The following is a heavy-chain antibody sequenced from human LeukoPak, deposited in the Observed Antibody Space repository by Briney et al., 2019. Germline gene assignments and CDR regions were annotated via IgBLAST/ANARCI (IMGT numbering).Heavy chain of an antibody. V-gene: IGHV1-2*02. Sequence: GASVRVSCKASGYTFTGYYMHWVRQAPGQGLEWMGWINPNSGGTNYAQKFQGRVTMTRETSISTAYMELSRLRSDDTAVYYCARARVAGRGAFDIWGQGTMVTVSS. J-gene: IGHJ3*02. CDR2: INPNSGGT. CDR1: GYTFTGYY. CDR3: ARARVAGRGAFDI. D-gene: IGHD6-19*01.